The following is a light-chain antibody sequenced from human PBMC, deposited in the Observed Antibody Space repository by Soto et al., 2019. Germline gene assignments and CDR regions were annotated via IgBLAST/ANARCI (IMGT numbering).Light chain of an antibody. J-gene: IGKJ5*01. Sequence: EIVLTQSPATLSLSRGERATLSCRASQSVSSYLAWYQQKPGQAPRLLIYDASNRATGIPARFSGSGSGTDFTLTISSLEPEDFGVYYCQHRSIWPVSFGQGTRLEIK. CDR3: QHRSIWPVS. CDR1: QSVSSY. CDR2: DAS. V-gene: IGKV3-11*01.